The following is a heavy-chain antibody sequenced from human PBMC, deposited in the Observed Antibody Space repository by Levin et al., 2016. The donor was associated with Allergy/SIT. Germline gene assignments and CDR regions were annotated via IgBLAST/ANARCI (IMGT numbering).Heavy chain of an antibody. Sequence: ASVKVSCKASGYTFTSYGISWVRQAPGQGLEWMGWISAYNGNTNYAQKLQGRVTMTTDTSTSTAYMELRSLRSDDTAVYYCARDLVQTRIAVAGKGRLGLDYWGQGTLVTVSS. CDR2: ISAYNGNT. CDR1: GYTFTSYG. CDR3: ARDLVQTRIAVAGKGRLGLDY. V-gene: IGHV1-18*01. D-gene: IGHD6-19*01. J-gene: IGHJ4*02.